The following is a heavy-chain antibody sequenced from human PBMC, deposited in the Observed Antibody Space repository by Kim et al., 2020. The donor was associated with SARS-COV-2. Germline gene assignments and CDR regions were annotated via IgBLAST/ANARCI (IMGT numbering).Heavy chain of an antibody. CDR2: MNPNSGNT. CDR3: ARGSQGRYGSGKDGQFYYYYGMDV. V-gene: IGHV1-8*01. Sequence: ASVKVSCKASGYTFSSYDINWVRQATGQGLEWMGWMNPNSGNTGYAQKFQGRVTMTRNTSISTAYMELSSLRSEDTAVYYCARGSQGRYGSGKDGQFYYYYGMDVWGQGTTVTVSS. J-gene: IGHJ6*02. CDR1: GYTFSSYD. D-gene: IGHD3-10*01.